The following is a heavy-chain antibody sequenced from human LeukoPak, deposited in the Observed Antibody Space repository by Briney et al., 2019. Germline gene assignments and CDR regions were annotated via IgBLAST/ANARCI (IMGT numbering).Heavy chain of an antibody. V-gene: IGHV3-11*04. D-gene: IGHD5-24*01. J-gene: IGHJ4*02. CDR1: GFTFSDYY. CDR2: ISSSGSTI. CDR3: ARAPYSVGMATIDFDY. Sequence: GGSLRLSCAASGFTFSDYYMSWIRQAPGKGLEWVSYISSSGSTIYYADSVKGRFTISRDNAKNSLYLQMNSLRAEDTAVYYCARAPYSVGMATIDFDYWGQGTLVTVSS.